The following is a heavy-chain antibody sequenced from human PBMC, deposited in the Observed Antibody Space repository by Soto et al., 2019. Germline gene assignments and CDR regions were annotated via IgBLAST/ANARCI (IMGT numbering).Heavy chain of an antibody. CDR3: ARGSKEFSGYDWNY. D-gene: IGHD5-12*01. J-gene: IGHJ4*02. CDR2: INPNSGGT. V-gene: IGHV1-2*04. CDR1: GYPFTGYY. Sequence: GSSVKLSCKASGYPFTGYYIHWVRQAPGQGLEWMGWINPNSGGTNYAQKFQGWVTMTRDTSISTAYMELSRLRSDETAVYYCARGSKEFSGYDWNYWGQGTLVTVSS.